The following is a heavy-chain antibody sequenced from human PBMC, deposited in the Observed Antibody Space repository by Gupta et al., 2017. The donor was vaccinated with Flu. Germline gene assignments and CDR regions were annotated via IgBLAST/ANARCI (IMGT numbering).Heavy chain of an antibody. Sequence: QVQPQQWGAGLLKPSETLSLTCAVYGGSFSGYYWSWIRQPPGKGLEWIGEINHSGSTNYNPSLKSRVTISVDTSKNQFSLKLSSVTAADTAVYYCARLRSSSGDYWGQGTLVTVSS. J-gene: IGHJ4*02. CDR2: INHSGST. CDR3: ARLRSSSGDY. D-gene: IGHD1-26*01. CDR1: GGSFSGYY. V-gene: IGHV4-34*01.